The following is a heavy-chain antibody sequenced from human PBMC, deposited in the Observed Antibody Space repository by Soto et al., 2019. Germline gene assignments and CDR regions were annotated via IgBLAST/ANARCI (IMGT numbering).Heavy chain of an antibody. J-gene: IGHJ4*02. CDR3: ARDKRDLRFLEWSYYFDY. V-gene: IGHV3-30-3*01. D-gene: IGHD3-3*01. Sequence: QVQLVESGGGVVQPGRSLRLSCAASGFTFSSCAMHWVRQAPGKGLEWVALISYDGSNDYYADSVKGRFTIFRDNSKNPLYLQMNSLRAEDTAVYYCARDKRDLRFLEWSYYFDYWCQGALVTVSS. CDR2: ISYDGSND. CDR1: GFTFSSCA.